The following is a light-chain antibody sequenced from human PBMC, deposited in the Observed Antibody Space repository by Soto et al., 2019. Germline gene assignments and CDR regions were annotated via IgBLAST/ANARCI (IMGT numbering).Light chain of an antibody. J-gene: IGKJ1*01. CDR3: QRYDSFRT. Sequence: EIVLTQSPGTLSLSPGERATLSCRASQSVRSNFLAWYQQKPGQAPSLLIYGASNRATGIPDRFSGSGSGTDFTLTITRLEPEDFAMYYCQRYDSFRTFGQGTKVDIK. CDR1: QSVRSNF. V-gene: IGKV3-20*01. CDR2: GAS.